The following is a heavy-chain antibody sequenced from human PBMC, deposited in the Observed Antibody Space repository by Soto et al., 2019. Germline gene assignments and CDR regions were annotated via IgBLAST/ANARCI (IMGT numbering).Heavy chain of an antibody. D-gene: IGHD1-26*01. CDR2: ISYDGKSE. J-gene: IGHJ3*01. V-gene: IGHV3-30*14. CDR3: ARDGYSGRSDGFDV. Sequence: QMQLVESGGGVVQPGRSLRLSCAASGFTFSAYTMHWVRQAPGKGLEWVAVISYDGKSECYTDPVKGRFTVSRDNSKSTLSLQMNSLRAEDTAVYYCARDGYSGRSDGFDVWGQGTMVTVSS. CDR1: GFTFSAYT.